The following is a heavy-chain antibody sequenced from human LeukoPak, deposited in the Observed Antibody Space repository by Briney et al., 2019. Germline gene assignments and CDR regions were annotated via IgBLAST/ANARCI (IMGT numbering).Heavy chain of an antibody. Sequence: PSETLSLTCTVSGGSISSYYWSWIRQPPGKGLEWIGYIYYSGSTNYNPSLKSRVTISVDTSKNQFSLKLSSVTAADTAVYYCARTHGGPRPRMDVWGQGTTVTVSS. J-gene: IGHJ6*02. CDR2: IYYSGST. CDR3: ARTHGGPRPRMDV. D-gene: IGHD4-23*01. V-gene: IGHV4-59*01. CDR1: GGSISSYY.